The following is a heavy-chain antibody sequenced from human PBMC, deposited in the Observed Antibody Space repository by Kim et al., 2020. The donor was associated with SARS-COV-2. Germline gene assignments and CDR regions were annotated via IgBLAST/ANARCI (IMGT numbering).Heavy chain of an antibody. CDR3: AKVTSGSSGWFEYFQH. D-gene: IGHD6-19*01. CDR1: GFTFNNYA. Sequence: GGSLRLSCAASGFTFNNYAMSWVRQAPGKGLEWVSGIRDSGGSTTYADSAKGRFSISRDNSKNTLYLQMDSLRAEDTAVYYCAKVTSGSSGWFEYFQHWGQGTLVTVSS. CDR2: IRDSGGST. V-gene: IGHV3-23*01. J-gene: IGHJ1*01.